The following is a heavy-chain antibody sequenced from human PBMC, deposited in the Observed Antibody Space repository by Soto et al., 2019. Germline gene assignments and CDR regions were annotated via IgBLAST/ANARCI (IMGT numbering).Heavy chain of an antibody. D-gene: IGHD5-18*01. CDR2: LNPHSGKT. CDR3: AREKSQAEHVDTAMAYYYYYGMDV. CDR1: GYTFTIHD. Sequence: ASVKVSCKASGYTFTIHDIHWVRQAPGQGLEWMAWLNPHSGKTAYAQKFQGRLTMTGNASTSTAYMELSSLRSEDTAVYYCAREKSQAEHVDTAMAYYYYYGMDVWGQGTTVTVSS. J-gene: IGHJ6*02. V-gene: IGHV1-8*01.